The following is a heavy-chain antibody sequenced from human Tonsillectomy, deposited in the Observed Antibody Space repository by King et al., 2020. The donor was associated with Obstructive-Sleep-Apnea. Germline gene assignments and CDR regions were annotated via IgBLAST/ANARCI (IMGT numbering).Heavy chain of an antibody. CDR1: GFTFSSYW. CDR2: INSDGSST. V-gene: IGHV3-74*01. D-gene: IGHD2-2*01. CDR3: ARWDQLLSYNDAFDI. J-gene: IGHJ3*02. Sequence: VQLVESGGGLVQPGGSLRLSCAASGFTFSSYWMHWVRQAPGKGLVWVSRINSDGSSTSYADSVKGRFTISRDNAENTLYLLMNSLRAEDTAVYYCARWDQLLSYNDAFDIWGQGTMVTVSS.